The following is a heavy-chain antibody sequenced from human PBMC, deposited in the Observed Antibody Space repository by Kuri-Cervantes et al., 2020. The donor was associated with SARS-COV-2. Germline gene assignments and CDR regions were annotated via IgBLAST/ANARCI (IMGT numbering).Heavy chain of an antibody. CDR3: AKAFYGGNRGGVDY. CDR1: GFTFDDCA. V-gene: IGHV3-9*01. Sequence: GGSLRLSCAASGFTFDDCAMHWVRQAPGKGLEWVSGISWNSGSIGYADSVKGRFTISRDNAKNSLYLQMNSLRAEDTALYYCAKAFYGGNRGGVDYWGQGTLVTVSS. CDR2: ISWNSGSI. D-gene: IGHD4-23*01. J-gene: IGHJ4*02.